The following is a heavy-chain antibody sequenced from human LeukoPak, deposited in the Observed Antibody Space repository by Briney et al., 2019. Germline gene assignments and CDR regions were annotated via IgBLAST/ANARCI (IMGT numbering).Heavy chain of an antibody. J-gene: IGHJ4*02. CDR2: ISYDGSNK. CDR3: AKAGSGYDLLCQV. D-gene: IGHD5-12*01. CDR1: GFTFSSYG. Sequence: GGSLRLSCAASGFTFSSYGMHWVRQAPGKGLEWVAVISYDGSNKYYADSVKGRFTISRDNSKNTLYLQMNSLRAEDTAVYYCAKAGSGYDLLCQVWGQGTLVTVSS. V-gene: IGHV3-30*18.